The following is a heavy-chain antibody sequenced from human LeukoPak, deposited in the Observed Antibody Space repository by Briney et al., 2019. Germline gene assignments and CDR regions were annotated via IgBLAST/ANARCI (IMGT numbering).Heavy chain of an antibody. CDR3: AKGGVIRLGELSLVS. V-gene: IGHV3-23*01. CDR1: GFTFSSYA. CDR2: ITGSGGST. Sequence: GGSLRLSCAASGFTFSSYAMSWVRQAPGKGLEWVSAITGSGGSTYYAGSVKGRFTISRDNSKHTLYLQMNSLRAEDTAVYYCAKGGVIRLGELSLVSWGQGTLVTVSS. J-gene: IGHJ4*02. D-gene: IGHD3-16*02.